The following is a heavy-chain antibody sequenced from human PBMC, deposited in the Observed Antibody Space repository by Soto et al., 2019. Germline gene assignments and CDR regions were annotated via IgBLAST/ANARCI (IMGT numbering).Heavy chain of an antibody. CDR3: ARDMVRGGGSFYY. V-gene: IGHV3-33*01. CDR2: IWYDGSNK. J-gene: IGHJ4*02. CDR1: GFTFSSYG. Sequence: GGSLRLSCAASGFTFSSYGMHWVRQAPGKGLEWVAVIWYDGSNKYYADSVKGRFTISRDNSKNTLYLQMNSLRAEDTAVYYCARDMVRGGGSFYYWGQGTLVTVSS. D-gene: IGHD3-10*01.